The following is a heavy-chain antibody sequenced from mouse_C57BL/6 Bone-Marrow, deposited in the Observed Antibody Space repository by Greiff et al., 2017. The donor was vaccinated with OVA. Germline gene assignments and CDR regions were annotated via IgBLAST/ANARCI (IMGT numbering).Heavy chain of an antibody. CDR3: AREGIYYGSSSYYYAMDY. D-gene: IGHD1-1*01. CDR1: GFTFSDYY. CDR2: INYDGSST. Sequence: EVQRVESEGGLVQPGSSMKLSCTASGFTFSDYYMAWVRQVPEKGLEWVANINYDGSSTYYLDSLKSRFIISRDNAKNILYLQMSSLKSEDTATYYCAREGIYYGSSSYYYAMDYWGQGTSVTVSS. V-gene: IGHV5-16*01. J-gene: IGHJ4*01.